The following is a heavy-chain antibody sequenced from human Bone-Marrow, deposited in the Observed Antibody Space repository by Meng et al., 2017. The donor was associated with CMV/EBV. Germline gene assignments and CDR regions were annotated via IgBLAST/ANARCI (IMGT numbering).Heavy chain of an antibody. V-gene: IGHV3-20*04. D-gene: IGHD2-2*01. Sequence: GGSLKISCAASGFTFDDYGMSWVRQAPGKGLEWVPGINWNGGSTGYADSVKGRFTISRDNAKNSLYLQMNSLRAEDTALYYCARGTDIVVVPAARGFDYWGQGTLVTVSS. CDR2: INWNGGST. J-gene: IGHJ4*02. CDR1: GFTFDDYG. CDR3: ARGTDIVVVPAARGFDY.